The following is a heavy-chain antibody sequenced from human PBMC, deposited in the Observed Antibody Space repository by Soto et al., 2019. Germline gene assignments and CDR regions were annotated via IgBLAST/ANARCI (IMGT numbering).Heavy chain of an antibody. CDR2: ISYDGSNK. D-gene: IGHD1-26*01. Sequence: QVQLVESGGGVVQPGRSLRLSCAASGFTFSSYAMHWVRQAPGKGLEWVAVISYDGSNKYYADSVKGRFTISRDNSKNTLDLQLNRLRAEDTAVYYCARDRPGGWELLGYYYYGMDVWGQGTTVTVSS. V-gene: IGHV3-30-3*01. CDR1: GFTFSSYA. J-gene: IGHJ6*02. CDR3: ARDRPGGWELLGYYYYGMDV.